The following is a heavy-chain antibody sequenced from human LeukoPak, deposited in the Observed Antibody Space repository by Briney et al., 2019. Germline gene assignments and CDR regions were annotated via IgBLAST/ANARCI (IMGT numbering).Heavy chain of an antibody. CDR2: ISDSGGST. D-gene: IGHD6-19*01. CDR1: GFTFSSYA. J-gene: IGHJ3*02. CDR3: AKGGYSSGCPLGDI. V-gene: IGHV3-23*01. Sequence: GGSLRLSCVASGFTFSSYAMSWVRQAPGKGLEWVSAISDSGGSTYYADSVKGRFTISRDNSKNTLYLQMNSLRAEDTAVYYCAKGGYSSGCPLGDIWGQGTVVTVSS.